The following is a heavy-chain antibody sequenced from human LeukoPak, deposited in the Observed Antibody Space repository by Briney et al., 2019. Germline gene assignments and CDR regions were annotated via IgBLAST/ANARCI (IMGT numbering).Heavy chain of an antibody. CDR2: ISSSGSTI. CDR3: ARPYSTVTLLY. D-gene: IGHD4-17*01. Sequence: PGGSLRLSCAASGFAFSSYEMNWVRQAPGKGLEWVSYISSSGSTILYADSVKGRFTISRDNAKNLLYLQMNSLRAEDTAVYYCARPYSTVTLLYWGQGTLVTVSS. CDR1: GFAFSSYE. V-gene: IGHV3-48*03. J-gene: IGHJ4*02.